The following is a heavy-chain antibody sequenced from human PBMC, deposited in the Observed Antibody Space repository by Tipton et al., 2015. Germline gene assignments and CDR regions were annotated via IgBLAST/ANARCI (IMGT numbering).Heavy chain of an antibody. J-gene: IGHJ6*02. Sequence: GLVKPSETLSLTCTVSGGSVSSGSFYWSWIRQPPGKGLEWIGYISYTDGAHYNPALKSRVTISVDTSKNQFSLTLNSVAAADTAVYYCARGHYVSRMDVWGQGTTVTVSS. V-gene: IGHV4-61*01. CDR3: ARGHYVSRMDV. CDR2: ISYTDGA. CDR1: GGSVSSGSFY. D-gene: IGHD3-10*01.